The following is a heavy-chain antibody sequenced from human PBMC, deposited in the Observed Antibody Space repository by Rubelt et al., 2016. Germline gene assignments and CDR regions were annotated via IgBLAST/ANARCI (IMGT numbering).Heavy chain of an antibody. Sequence: QLQLQESGPGLVKPSETLSLTCTVSGGSISSSTYYWGWIRQPPGKGLEWIGRIYYSGRTYYNPSLKSRVTISVDTPKNLFSLKLSSVTAADTAVYYCARGHWNYFDYWGQGTLVTVSS. V-gene: IGHV4-39*01. D-gene: IGHD1-1*01. CDR1: GGSISSSTYY. J-gene: IGHJ4*02. CDR2: IYYSGRT. CDR3: ARGHWNYFDY.